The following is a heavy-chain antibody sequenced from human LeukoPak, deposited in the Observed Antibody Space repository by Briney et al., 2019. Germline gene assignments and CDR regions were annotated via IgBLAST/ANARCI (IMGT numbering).Heavy chain of an antibody. V-gene: IGHV4-4*07. D-gene: IGHD6-13*01. J-gene: IGHJ6*02. CDR1: GGSISSYY. CDR2: IYTSGST. CDR3: ARDLLRAAQGSYYYYGMDV. Sequence: SETLSLTCTVSGGSISSYYWSWIRQPAGKGLEWIGRIYTSGSTNYNPSLKSRVTMSVDMSKNQFSLKLSSVTAADTAVYYCARDLLRAAQGSYYYYGMDVWGQGTTVTVSS.